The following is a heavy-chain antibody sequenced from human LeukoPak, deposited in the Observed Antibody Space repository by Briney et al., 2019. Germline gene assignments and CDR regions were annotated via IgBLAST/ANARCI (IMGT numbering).Heavy chain of an antibody. CDR3: ARGWGYFDY. CDR2: IYYSGST. Sequence: SETLSLTCTVSGGSISGYYWSWIRQPPGKGLEWIGYIYYSGSTDYNPSLKSRVTISADTSKNQFSLKLSSVTAADTAVYYCARGWGYFDYWGQGTLVTVSS. D-gene: IGHD3-16*01. CDR1: GGSISGYY. V-gene: IGHV4-59*01. J-gene: IGHJ4*02.